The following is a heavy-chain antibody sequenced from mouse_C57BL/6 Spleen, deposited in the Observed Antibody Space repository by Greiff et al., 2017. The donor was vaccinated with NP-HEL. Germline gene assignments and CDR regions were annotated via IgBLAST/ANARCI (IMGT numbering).Heavy chain of an antibody. D-gene: IGHD3-2*02. CDR1: GYSFTGYY. CDR2: LNPSTGGT. Sequence: EVQLQQSGPELVKPGASVKISCKASGYSFTGYYMNWVKQSPEKSLEWIGELNPSTGGTTYNQKFKAKATLTVDKSSSTAYMQLKSLTSEDSAVYYWADSSGYSAWFAYWGQGTLVTVSA. J-gene: IGHJ3*01. CDR3: ADSSGYSAWFAY. V-gene: IGHV1-42*01.